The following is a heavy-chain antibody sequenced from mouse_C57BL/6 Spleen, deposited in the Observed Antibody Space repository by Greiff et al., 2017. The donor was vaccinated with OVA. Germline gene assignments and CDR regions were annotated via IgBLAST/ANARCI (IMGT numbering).Heavy chain of an antibody. J-gene: IGHJ1*03. CDR3: ARGDHYGSYWYFDV. CDR1: GYSITSGYY. Sequence: EVKLEESGPGLVKPSQSLSLTCSVTGYSITSGYYWNWIRQFPGNKLEWMGYISYDGSNNYNPSLKNRISITRDTSKNQFFLKLNSVTTEDTATYYCARGDHYGSYWYFDVWGTGTTVTVSS. V-gene: IGHV3-6*01. D-gene: IGHD1-1*01. CDR2: ISYDGSN.